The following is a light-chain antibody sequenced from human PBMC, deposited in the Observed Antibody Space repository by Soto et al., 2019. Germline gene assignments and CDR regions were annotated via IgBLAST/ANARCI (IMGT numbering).Light chain of an antibody. CDR3: QQSYSTLPIT. CDR1: QSISSY. CDR2: AAS. Sequence: DIQMTQSPSSLSASVGDRVTITCRARQSISSYLNWYQQKPGKAPKLLIYAASSLQSGVPSRFGGSGSGTDFTLTISSLQPEDFATYYCQQSYSTLPITFGQGTRLEIK. J-gene: IGKJ5*01. V-gene: IGKV1-39*01.